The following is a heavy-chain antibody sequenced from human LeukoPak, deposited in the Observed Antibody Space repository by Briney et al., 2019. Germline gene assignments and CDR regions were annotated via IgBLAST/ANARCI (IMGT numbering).Heavy chain of an antibody. J-gene: IGHJ4*02. CDR3: ASGSGLLFDY. D-gene: IGHD6-19*01. CDR2: ISYDGSNK. CDR1: GFTFSSYA. Sequence: GRALRLSCAASGFTFSSYAMHWVRHAPDKGLEWVAVISYDGSNKYYADSVKGRFSISRDNSKNTLYLQMNSLRAEDTAVYYCASGSGLLFDYWGQGTLVTVSS. V-gene: IGHV3-30-3*01.